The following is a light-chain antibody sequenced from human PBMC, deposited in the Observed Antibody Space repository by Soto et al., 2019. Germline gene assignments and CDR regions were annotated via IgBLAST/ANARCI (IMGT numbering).Light chain of an antibody. V-gene: IGKV3-20*01. CDR1: QSVSSSY. Sequence: EIVLTQSPGTLSLSPGERATLSCRASQSVSSSYLAWYQQKPGQAPRLLIYGASSRATGIPDRFSGSGSGTDLTLTISTLEPEDLAVYYCQQYGSSPSTFGQGTKLEIK. CDR3: QQYGSSPST. J-gene: IGKJ2*01. CDR2: GAS.